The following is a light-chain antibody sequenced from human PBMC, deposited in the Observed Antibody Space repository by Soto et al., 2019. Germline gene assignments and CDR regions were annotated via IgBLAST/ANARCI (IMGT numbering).Light chain of an antibody. J-gene: IGKJ3*01. CDR1: QGISSY. V-gene: IGKV1-9*01. CDR2: AAS. Sequence: IQLTQSPSSLSASVGDRVTITCRASQGISSYVAWYQQKPGKGPKLLIYAASTLQSGVPSRFSGSGSGTDLTLTISSLQPEDFATYYCQQGNSYPRTFGPGTKVDIK. CDR3: QQGNSYPRT.